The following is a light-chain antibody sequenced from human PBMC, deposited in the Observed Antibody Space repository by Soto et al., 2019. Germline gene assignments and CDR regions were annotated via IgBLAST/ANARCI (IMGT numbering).Light chain of an antibody. J-gene: IGKJ3*01. Sequence: DIQLTQSPSFLSASVGDRVTITCRASQGISSYLAWYQQTPGKAPKLLIYAASTLQGGLPSRFSGSGSGTEFTLTISSLQPEDFATYYCQRRIVYPFTFGPGTKVDFK. CDR2: AAS. CDR3: QRRIVYPFT. CDR1: QGISSY. V-gene: IGKV1-9*01.